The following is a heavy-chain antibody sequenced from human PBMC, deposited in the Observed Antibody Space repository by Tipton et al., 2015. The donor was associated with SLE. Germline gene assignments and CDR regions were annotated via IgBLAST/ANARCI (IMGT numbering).Heavy chain of an antibody. J-gene: IGHJ4*02. Sequence: TLSLACVVYGGSFNDYLWSWIRQPPGKGLEWIGQITHSGITNYYPSLKSRVTISVDKSKNQFSLRLTSVTAADTAVYYCAREKDFWNGYLYFDSWGRGTQVTVSS. V-gene: IGHV4-34*01. CDR3: AREKDFWNGYLYFDS. D-gene: IGHD3-3*01. CDR2: ITHSGIT. CDR1: GGSFNDYL.